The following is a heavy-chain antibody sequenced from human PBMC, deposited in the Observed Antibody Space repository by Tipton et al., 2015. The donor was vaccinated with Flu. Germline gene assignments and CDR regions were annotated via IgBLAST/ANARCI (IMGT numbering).Heavy chain of an antibody. CDR1: GYSFTSYW. CDR3: ARPRLESSSWPIDF. J-gene: IGHJ4*01. CDR2: INPDDSDT. V-gene: IGHV5-51*01. D-gene: IGHD6-13*01. Sequence: QLVQSGAEVKKAGGPLKISCKGSGYSFTSYWIGWVRQMPGKGLEWMGIINPDDSDTRYSPSFHGQVTISVAKSIRTAYLQWSSLKASDTAIYYCARPRLESSSWPIDFWGRGTLVTVSS.